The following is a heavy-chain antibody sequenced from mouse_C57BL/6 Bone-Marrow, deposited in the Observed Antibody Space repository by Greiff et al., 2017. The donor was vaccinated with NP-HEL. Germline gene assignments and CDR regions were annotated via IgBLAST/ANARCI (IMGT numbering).Heavy chain of an antibody. V-gene: IGHV1-19*01. CDR2: INPYNGGT. Sequence: EVQRVESGPVLVKPGASVKMSCKASGYTFTDYYMNWVKQSHGKSLEWIGVINPYNGGTSYNQKFKGKATLTVDKSSSTAYMELNSLTSEDSAVYYCARVLVYYFDYWGQGTTLTVSS. CDR3: ARVLVYYFDY. J-gene: IGHJ2*01. D-gene: IGHD1-1*02. CDR1: GYTFTDYY.